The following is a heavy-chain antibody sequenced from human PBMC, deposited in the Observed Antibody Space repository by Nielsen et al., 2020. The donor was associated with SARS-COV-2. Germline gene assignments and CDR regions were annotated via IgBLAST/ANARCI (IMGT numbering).Heavy chain of an antibody. CDR1: GFTVSSNY. Sequence: GESLKISCAASGFTVSSNYMSWVRQAPGKGLEWVSGISSSGGTIYYADSVKGRFTISRDISRNTLNLQLDSLRVEDTAIYYCARKSGGDFYLDTWGQGTMVTVSS. J-gene: IGHJ4*02. D-gene: IGHD2-21*02. CDR2: ISSSGGT. V-gene: IGHV3-53*01. CDR3: ARKSGGDFYLDT.